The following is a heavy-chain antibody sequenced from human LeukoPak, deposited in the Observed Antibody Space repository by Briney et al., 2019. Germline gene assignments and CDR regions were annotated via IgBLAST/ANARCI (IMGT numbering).Heavy chain of an antibody. CDR2: INHRGST. Sequence: KSSETLSLTCAVYGGSFSGYYWSWIRQPPGKGLEWIGEINHRGSTNYNPSLKSRVTISVDTSKNQFSLKLSSMTAADTAVYYCASDKGYSNNYFDYWGQGTLVTVSS. J-gene: IGHJ4*02. CDR3: ASDKGYSNNYFDY. V-gene: IGHV4-34*01. CDR1: GGSFSGYY. D-gene: IGHD6-13*01.